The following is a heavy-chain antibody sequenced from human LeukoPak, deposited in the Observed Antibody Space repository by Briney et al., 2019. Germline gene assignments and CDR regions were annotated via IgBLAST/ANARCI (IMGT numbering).Heavy chain of an antibody. D-gene: IGHD3-22*01. CDR3: ARQPPVWYDSSGYSETYYFDY. Sequence: PGGSLRLSCAASGFTFSSYGMSWVRQAPGKGLEWVSAISGSGGSTYYADSVKGRFTISRDNSKNTLYLQMNSLRAEDTAAYYCARQPPVWYDSSGYSETYYFDYWGQGTLVTVSS. CDR2: ISGSGGST. CDR1: GFTFSSYG. V-gene: IGHV3-23*01. J-gene: IGHJ4*02.